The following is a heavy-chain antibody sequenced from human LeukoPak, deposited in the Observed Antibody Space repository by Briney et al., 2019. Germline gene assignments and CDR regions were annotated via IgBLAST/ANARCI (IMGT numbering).Heavy chain of an antibody. CDR1: GYTFTSYD. CDR2: MNPNSGNT. D-gene: IGHD4-17*01. V-gene: IGHV1-8*01. CDR3: ARGGYGDNLYYYYGMDV. J-gene: IGHJ6*02. Sequence: AASVKVSCKASGYTFTSYDINWVRQATGQGLEWMGWMNPNSGNTGYAQKFQGRVTMTRNTSISTAYMELSSLRSEDTAVYYCARGGYGDNLYYYYGMDVWGQGTTVTVSS.